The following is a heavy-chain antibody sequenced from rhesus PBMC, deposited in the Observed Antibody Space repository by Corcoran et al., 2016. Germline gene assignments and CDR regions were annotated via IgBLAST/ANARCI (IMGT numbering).Heavy chain of an antibody. CDR1: GYSINSGFY. Sequence: QVQLQESGPGLVKPSETLSLTCAVSGYSINSGFYWVWIRQPPGKVLEYIASISGGIGSTNYYPSLKSRVPILKDMSKNQFSLSLTSVTSADTAVYYCARHGLTGGFDYWGQGVLVTVSS. CDR2: ISGGIGST. V-gene: IGHV4-99*01. CDR3: ARHGLTGGFDY. J-gene: IGHJ4*01. D-gene: IGHD7-45*01.